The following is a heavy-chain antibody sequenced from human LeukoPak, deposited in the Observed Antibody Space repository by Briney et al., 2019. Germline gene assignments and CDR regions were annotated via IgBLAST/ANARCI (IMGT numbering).Heavy chain of an antibody. CDR3: ATYSSSSLNYFDY. CDR1: GGSISSYY. J-gene: IGHJ4*02. Sequence: SETLSLTCTVSGGSISSYYWSWIRQPPGKGLEWIGYIYYSGSTNYNPSLKSRVTISVDTSKNQFSLKLSSVTAADTAVYYCATYSSSSLNYFDYWGQGTLVTVSS. D-gene: IGHD6-6*01. V-gene: IGHV4-59*01. CDR2: IYYSGST.